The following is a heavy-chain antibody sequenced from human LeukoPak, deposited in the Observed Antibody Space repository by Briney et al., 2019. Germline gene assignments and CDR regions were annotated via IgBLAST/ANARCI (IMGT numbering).Heavy chain of an antibody. CDR2: ISGSGGST. Sequence: GGSLRLSCAASGFTFSSYAMSWVRQAPGKGLEWVSAISGSGGSTYYANSVKGRFTISRDNSKNTLYLQMISLRGEDTAIYYCAKDLHYDFWSGSEYWGQGTLVTVSS. CDR3: AKDLHYDFWSGSEY. J-gene: IGHJ1*01. V-gene: IGHV3-23*01. D-gene: IGHD3-3*01. CDR1: GFTFSSYA.